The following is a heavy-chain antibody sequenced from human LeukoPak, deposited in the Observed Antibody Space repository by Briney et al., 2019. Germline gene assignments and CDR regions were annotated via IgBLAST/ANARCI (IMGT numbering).Heavy chain of an antibody. D-gene: IGHD3-16*01. CDR3: ARGAGGAMPY. CDR1: ECSISTYY. J-gene: IGHJ4*02. CDR2: IYYSGNT. V-gene: IGHV4-59*01. Sequence: PSETLALTSTESECSISTYYRNLIRPPPRKKLEWIGYIYYSGNTNYNPSLKSRVTISVDTSKNQFSLKLSSVTAADTAVYYCARGAGGAMPYWGQGTLVTVSS.